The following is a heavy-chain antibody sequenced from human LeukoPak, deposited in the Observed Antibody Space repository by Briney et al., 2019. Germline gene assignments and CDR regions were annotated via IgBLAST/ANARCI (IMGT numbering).Heavy chain of an antibody. CDR3: ARRLEYSGSKGVFDY. Sequence: GGSLRLSCAASGFTVTSNYMTWVRQAPGQGLAWVAIIYSGGYTDYADSVKGRFTISRDNSKNTLYLQMHSLRAEDTAVYYCARRLEYSGSKGVFDYWGQGTLVTVSS. D-gene: IGHD1-26*01. CDR1: GFTVTSNY. V-gene: IGHV3-66*01. CDR2: IYSGGYT. J-gene: IGHJ4*02.